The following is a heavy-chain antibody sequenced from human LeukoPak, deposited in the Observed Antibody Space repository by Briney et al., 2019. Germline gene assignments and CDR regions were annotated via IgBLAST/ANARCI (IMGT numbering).Heavy chain of an antibody. D-gene: IGHD3-22*01. CDR1: GFTFSSYE. J-gene: IGHJ5*02. V-gene: IGHV3-48*03. CDR3: AKDPPLSYYDSSGYYDS. CDR2: ISRGGDET. Sequence: GSLRLSCVASGFTFSSYEMNWVRQAPGMGPEGVSYISRGGDETYYADSAKGRFTISRDNAKNSLYLQMNSLRAEDTAVYYCAKDPPLSYYDSSGYYDSWGQGTLVTVSS.